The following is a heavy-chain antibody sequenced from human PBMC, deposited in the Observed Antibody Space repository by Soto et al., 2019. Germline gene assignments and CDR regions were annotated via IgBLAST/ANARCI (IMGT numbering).Heavy chain of an antibody. J-gene: IGHJ4*02. D-gene: IGHD3-22*01. Sequence: SVKVSCKASGYTFTSYGISWVRQAPGQRLEWIGWIVVGSGNTNYAQKFQERVTITRDMSTSTAYMELSSLRSEDTAVYYCAADYYDSSGYYRDYWGQGTLVTVSS. CDR2: IVVGSGNT. CDR3: AADYYDSSGYYRDY. CDR1: GYTFTSYG. V-gene: IGHV1-58*02.